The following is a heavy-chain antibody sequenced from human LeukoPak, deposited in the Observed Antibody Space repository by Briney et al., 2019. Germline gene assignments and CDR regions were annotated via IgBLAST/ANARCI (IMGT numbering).Heavy chain of an antibody. V-gene: IGHV4-59*08. J-gene: IGHJ4*02. CDR1: GGSISSYY. CDR3: ARQGGYIAPLAL. CDR2: ISYSGNT. Sequence: SETLSLTCTASGGSISSYYLSWIRQPPGKGLEWIGYISYSGNTNYNPSLKSRVTISVDTSKNQFSLKLTSVTAADTAVYYCARQGGYIAPLALWGQGTLVTVSA. D-gene: IGHD6-13*01.